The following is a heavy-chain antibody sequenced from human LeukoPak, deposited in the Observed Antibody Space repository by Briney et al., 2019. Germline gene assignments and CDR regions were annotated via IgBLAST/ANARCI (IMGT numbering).Heavy chain of an antibody. Sequence: NPSETLSLTCAVYGGSFSGYYWSWIRQPPGKGLEWIGEINHSGSTNYNPSLKSRVTISVDTSKNQFSLKLSSVTAADTAVYYCARESSEIYDFWSGSKGSAFDIWGQGTMVTVSS. D-gene: IGHD3-3*01. V-gene: IGHV4-34*01. J-gene: IGHJ3*02. CDR3: ARESSEIYDFWSGSKGSAFDI. CDR2: INHSGST. CDR1: GGSFSGYY.